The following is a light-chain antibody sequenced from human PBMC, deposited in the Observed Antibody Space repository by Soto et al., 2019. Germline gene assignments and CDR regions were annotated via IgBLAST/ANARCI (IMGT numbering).Light chain of an antibody. Sequence: QSVLTQTASVSGSPGQSITISCTGTSSDVGSYDLVSWYQQHPGKAPKLMIYEGSKRPSGVSNRFSGSKSGKTASLTISGLQAEDEADYYCSSYTDRNNLVFGTGTKVTVL. CDR3: SSYTDRNNLV. J-gene: IGLJ1*01. CDR1: SSDVGSYDL. CDR2: EGS. V-gene: IGLV2-23*01.